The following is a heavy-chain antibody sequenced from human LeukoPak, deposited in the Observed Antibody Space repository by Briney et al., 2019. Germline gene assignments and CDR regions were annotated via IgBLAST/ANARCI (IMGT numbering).Heavy chain of an antibody. CDR3: ARDGRGSTSLDN. CDR1: GASFSTYY. V-gene: IGHV4-59*12. D-gene: IGHD6-6*01. J-gene: IGHJ4*02. CDR2: MYYSGST. Sequence: PSETLSLTCTVSGASFSTYYWSWIRQPPGKGLEWIGYMYYSGSTNYNPSLKSRVTISVDTSKNQFSLKLSSVTAADTAVHYCARDGRGSTSLDNWGQGILVTVSS.